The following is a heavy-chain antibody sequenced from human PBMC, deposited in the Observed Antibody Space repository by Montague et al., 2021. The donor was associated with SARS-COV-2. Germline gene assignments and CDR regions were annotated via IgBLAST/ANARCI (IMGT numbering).Heavy chain of an antibody. CDR3: ARHGKTRIAMIVVVIGYFDY. J-gene: IGHJ4*02. Sequence: SETLSLTCTVSGGSISSSSYYWGWIRQPPGKGLEWKGSIYYSGSTYYNPTLKSRVTISVDTSKNQFSLKLSSVTAADTAVYYCARHGKTRIAMIVVVIGYFDYWGQGTLVTVSS. D-gene: IGHD3-22*01. V-gene: IGHV4-39*01. CDR1: GGSISSSSYY. CDR2: IYYSGST.